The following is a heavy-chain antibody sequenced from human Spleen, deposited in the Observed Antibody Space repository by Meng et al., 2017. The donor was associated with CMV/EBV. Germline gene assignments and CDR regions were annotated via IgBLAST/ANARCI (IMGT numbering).Heavy chain of an antibody. CDR3: ARESTLLPYNWFDP. J-gene: IGHJ5*02. CDR2: TYYTSRWLN. V-gene: IGHV6-1*01. CDR1: DRVSSNTAA. Sequence: DRVSSNTAAWNWIRQSPSRGLEWLGRTYYTSRWLNDYAESVRGRILIHPDTSKNQFSLQLKSVTPEDTAVYYCARESTLLPYNWFDPWGQGILVTVSS.